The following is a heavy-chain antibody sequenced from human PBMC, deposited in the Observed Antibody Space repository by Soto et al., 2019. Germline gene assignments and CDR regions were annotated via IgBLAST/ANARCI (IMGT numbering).Heavy chain of an antibody. CDR3: ARHSPDFDWLSQFDY. CDR2: IFYFGST. Sequence: QVQLQESGPGLVKPSETLSLTCTVSGGSISSYYWSWIRQTPGKGLEWIGYIFYFGSTNYNPSLKSRGTLSIDTSKNQLSLKLSSVTAADTAVYYCARHSPDFDWLSQFDYWGQGTLVTVSS. V-gene: IGHV4-59*08. CDR1: GGSISSYY. J-gene: IGHJ4*02. D-gene: IGHD3-9*01.